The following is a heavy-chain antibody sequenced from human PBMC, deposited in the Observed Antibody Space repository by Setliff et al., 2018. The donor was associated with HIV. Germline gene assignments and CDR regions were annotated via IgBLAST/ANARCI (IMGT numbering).Heavy chain of an antibody. V-gene: IGHV4-34*01. CDR2: IYYSGST. Sequence: SETLSLTCGFYGGSVSDYSWSWVRQSPGKGLEWIGSIYYSGSTYYNPSLKSRVTISVDTSKNQFSLKLSSVTAADTAVYYCARLYYLVGNWFDPWGQGTLVTVSS. D-gene: IGHD2-2*01. CDR3: ARLYYLVGNWFDP. J-gene: IGHJ5*02. CDR1: GGSVSDYS.